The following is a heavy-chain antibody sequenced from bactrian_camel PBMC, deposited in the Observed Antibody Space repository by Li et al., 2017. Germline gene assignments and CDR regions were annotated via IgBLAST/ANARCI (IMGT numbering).Heavy chain of an antibody. V-gene: IGHV3S53*01. J-gene: IGHJ6*01. CDR1: GDEGAPLC. CDR2: IDGDGGA. D-gene: IGHD6*01. CDR3: GAVIACPGRWYQEWVPPFAY. Sequence: VQLVESGGGSVQAGGSLKLSCELSGDEGAPLCMGWFRQGPGQEREGVTAIDGDGGASYADSVKGRFTISKDDAKNILYLQMDDLKPEDTATYYCGAVIACPGRWYQEWVPPFAYWGQGTQVTVS.